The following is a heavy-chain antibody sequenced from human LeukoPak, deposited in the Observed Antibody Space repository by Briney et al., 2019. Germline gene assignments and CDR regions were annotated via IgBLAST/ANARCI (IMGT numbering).Heavy chain of an antibody. CDR2: IDPNSGGT. J-gene: IGHJ4*02. CDR1: GYTFTGYY. Sequence: ASVKVSCKASGYTFTGYYMHWVRQATGRGLEWMGRIDPNSGGTSYAQNFQGRVTMTRDTSISTAYMELTSLTSDDTAVYYCARDASVSADYWGQGTLVTVSS. V-gene: IGHV1-2*06. CDR3: ARDASVSADY. D-gene: IGHD5/OR15-5a*01.